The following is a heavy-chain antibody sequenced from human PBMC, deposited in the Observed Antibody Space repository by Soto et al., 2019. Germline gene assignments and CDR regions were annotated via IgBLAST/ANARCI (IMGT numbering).Heavy chain of an antibody. D-gene: IGHD1-26*01. Sequence: SETLSLTCTVSGDSISSIDYYWGWIRQPPGKGLEWIGNIYYSGSTYYNPSLKSRVTISVDTSKNQFSLKLSSVTAADTAVYYCATQEVGGSYVYTFDPWGQGTLVTVSS. V-gene: IGHV4-39*01. J-gene: IGHJ5*02. CDR2: IYYSGST. CDR1: GDSISSIDYY. CDR3: ATQEVGGSYVYTFDP.